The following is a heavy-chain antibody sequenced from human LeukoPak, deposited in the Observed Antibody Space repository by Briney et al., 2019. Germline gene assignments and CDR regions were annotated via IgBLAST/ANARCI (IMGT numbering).Heavy chain of an antibody. J-gene: IGHJ4*02. CDR2: ISAYNGNT. CDR3: AKLSGSSAYSAVDY. D-gene: IGHD3-22*01. Sequence: ASVKVSCKVSGYMFTSYGISWVRQAPGQGLEWMGWISAYNGNTNYAQSLQGRVTMTTDTSMSTAYMELGSLRSDDTAVYYCAKLSGSSAYSAVDYWGQGTLVTVSS. CDR1: GYMFTSYG. V-gene: IGHV1-18*01.